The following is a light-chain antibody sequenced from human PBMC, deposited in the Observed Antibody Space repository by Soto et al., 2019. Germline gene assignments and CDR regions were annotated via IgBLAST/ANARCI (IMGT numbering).Light chain of an antibody. J-gene: IGKJ1*01. V-gene: IGKV3-15*01. CDR2: GAS. CDR1: QSISSSY. CDR3: QQYNNWPRT. Sequence: DIVLTQSPGTLSLSPGERATLFCRASQSISSSYLAWFQQKPGQAPRLLIYGASTRATGIPPRFSGRGSGTEFTLTISGLQSEDFAVYYCQQYNNWPRTFGQGTKVDIK.